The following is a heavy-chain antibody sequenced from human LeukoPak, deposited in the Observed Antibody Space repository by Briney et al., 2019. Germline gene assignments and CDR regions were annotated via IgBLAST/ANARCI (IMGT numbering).Heavy chain of an antibody. CDR2: ISNGGNII. CDR1: GFTFSSYW. CDR3: ARETLGVTAFDI. V-gene: IGHV3-48*04. J-gene: IGHJ3*02. D-gene: IGHD2-21*02. Sequence: PGGALRLSCAASGFTFSSYWMSWVRQAPGKGLEWVSYISNGGNIINYADSVKGRFTISRDNAKNSLYLQMNSLRSEDTAVYYCARETLGVTAFDIWGQGTMVTVSS.